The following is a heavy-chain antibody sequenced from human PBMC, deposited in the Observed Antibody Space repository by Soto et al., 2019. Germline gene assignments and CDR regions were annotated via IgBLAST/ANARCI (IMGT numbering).Heavy chain of an antibody. J-gene: IGHJ6*03. CDR3: LSVVPAATLVESYYYYYMDV. CDR2: IRSKANSYAT. Sequence: GGSLRLSCAASGFTFSGSAMHWVRQASGKGLEWVGRIRSKANSYATAYAASVKGRFTISRDDSKNTAYLQMNSLKTEDTAVYYCLSVVPAATLVESYYYYYMDVWGKGTTVTVSS. CDR1: GFTFSGSA. D-gene: IGHD2-2*01. V-gene: IGHV3-73*01.